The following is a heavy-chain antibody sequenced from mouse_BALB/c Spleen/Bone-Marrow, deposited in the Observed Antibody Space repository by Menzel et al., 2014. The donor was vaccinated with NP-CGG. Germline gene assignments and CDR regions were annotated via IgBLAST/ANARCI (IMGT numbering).Heavy chain of an antibody. CDR1: DYTFTSYW. J-gene: IGHJ3*01. V-gene: IGHV1-7*01. CDR3: ARYWDAY. D-gene: IGHD4-1*01. CDR2: IDPRTANT. Sequence: QVQLQQSGAELAKPGASVKMSCKVSDYTFTSYWIHWAKQRPGQGLEWIGYIDPRTANTEYSQKFKDKATLTADKSSSTAYMQLSSLTSEASAVYYCARYWDAYWGQGTLVTVS.